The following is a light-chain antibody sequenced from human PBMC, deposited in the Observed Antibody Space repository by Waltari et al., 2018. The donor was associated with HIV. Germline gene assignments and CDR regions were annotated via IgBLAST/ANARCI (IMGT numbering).Light chain of an antibody. V-gene: IGLV3-25*03. CDR3: QSADSSGTLYV. Sequence: SYELTQPPSVSVSPGQTARITCSGDALPKQYADGYQQKPGQAPVLVIYKDSERPSGIPERFSGSSSGTTVTLTISGVQAEDEADYYCQSADSSGTLYVFGTGTKVTVL. CDR1: ALPKQY. CDR2: KDS. J-gene: IGLJ1*01.